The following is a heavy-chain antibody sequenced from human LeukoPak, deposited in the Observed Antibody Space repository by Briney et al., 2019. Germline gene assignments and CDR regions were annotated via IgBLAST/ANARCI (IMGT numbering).Heavy chain of an antibody. J-gene: IGHJ4*02. D-gene: IGHD5-18*01. CDR2: IRSKAYGGTT. CDR3: TRDSYHFDY. Sequence: GGSLRLSCTASGFTFGDYAMSWVRQAPGKGREWVGFIRSKAYGGTTEYAASVKGRFTISRDDSKSIAYLQMNSLKTEDTAVYYCTRDSYHFDYWGQGNLVTVSS. V-gene: IGHV3-49*04. CDR1: GFTFGDYA.